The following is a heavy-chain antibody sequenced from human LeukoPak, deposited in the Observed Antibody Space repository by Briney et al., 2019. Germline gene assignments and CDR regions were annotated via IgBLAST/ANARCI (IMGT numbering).Heavy chain of an antibody. CDR1: GFSLSSYS. D-gene: IGHD1/OR15-1a*01. V-gene: IGHV3-21*01. J-gene: IGHJ4*02. Sequence: PGGSLRLSCAASGFSLSSYSMKWVRQAPGKGLEWVSSISSRSSNINYADSVKGRFTVSRDNAKNSLYLQMNSLRAEDTAVYYCARLTDLGTDFWGQGTLVTVSS. CDR3: ARLTDLGTDF. CDR2: ISSRSSNI.